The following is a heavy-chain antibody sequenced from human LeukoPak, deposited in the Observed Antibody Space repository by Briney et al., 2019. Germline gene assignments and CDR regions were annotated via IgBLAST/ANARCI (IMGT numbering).Heavy chain of an antibody. D-gene: IGHD3-10*01. CDR3: ARDWRFGELLSGYYGMDV. V-gene: IGHV4-4*07. CDR2: IYTTGQT. J-gene: IGHJ6*02. Sequence: SETLSLTCTVSGGSIRNYYWSWIRQPAGKGLEWIGRIYTTGQTNSNPSLESRLTMSVDTSKNQFSLKLSSVTAADTAVYYCARDWRFGELLSGYYGMDVWGQGTTVTVSS. CDR1: GGSIRNYY.